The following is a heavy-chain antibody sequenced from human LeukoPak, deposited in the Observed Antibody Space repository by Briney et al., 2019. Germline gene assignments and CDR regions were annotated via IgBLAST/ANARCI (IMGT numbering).Heavy chain of an antibody. CDR1: GDSVSSTGAA. Sequence: SQTLSLTCAISGDSVSSTGAAWNWIRQSPSRGLEWLGRTYYRSKWYSDYAISLTRRITIDPDTSKNHFSLQLNSVTPEDTAVYYCAKDAQLLLYLFDYWGQGTLVTVSS. D-gene: IGHD2-2*02. V-gene: IGHV6-1*01. J-gene: IGHJ4*02. CDR3: AKDAQLLLYLFDY. CDR2: TYYRSKWYS.